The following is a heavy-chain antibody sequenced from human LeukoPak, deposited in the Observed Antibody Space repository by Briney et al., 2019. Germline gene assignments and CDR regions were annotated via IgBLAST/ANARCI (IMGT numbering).Heavy chain of an antibody. J-gene: IGHJ1*01. V-gene: IGHV3-23*01. CDR2: ISASGDGT. D-gene: IGHD6-13*01. CDR3: AKDSAIARREQVEYFQE. CDR1: GFTFTNYA. Sequence: GGSLRLSCAASGFTFTNYAMSWVRQAPGKGLEWVSTISASGDGTNYADSVKGRFTICRDNSKNTLYLQMNSLRPEDTAVYYRAKDSAIARREQVEYFQEWGQGTLVTVS.